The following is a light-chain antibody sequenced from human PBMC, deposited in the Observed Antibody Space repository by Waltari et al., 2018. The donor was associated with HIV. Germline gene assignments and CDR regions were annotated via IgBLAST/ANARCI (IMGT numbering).Light chain of an antibody. J-gene: IGLJ2*01. Sequence: QSVLTQPPSVSGAPGQRVTISCTWSSSNIGAGYDVTWYQHLPGTAPKLLIYGNSNRPSGVPDRFSGSKAGTSASLAITGLQAEDEADYYCQSYDSSLSGGDVVFGGGTKLTVL. CDR3: QSYDSSLSGGDVV. V-gene: IGLV1-40*01. CDR1: SSNIGAGYD. CDR2: GNS.